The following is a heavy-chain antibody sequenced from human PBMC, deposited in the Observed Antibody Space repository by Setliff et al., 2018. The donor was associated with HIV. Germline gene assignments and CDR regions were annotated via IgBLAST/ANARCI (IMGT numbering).Heavy chain of an antibody. J-gene: IGHJ3*02. CDR1: GGSISSYY. CDR2: IYTSGST. CDR3: SRVLLTGYYKGAFDI. Sequence: SETLSLACTVSGGSISSYYWSWIRQTAGKGLEWIGRIYTSGSTNYNPSLKSRVTMSVDTSKNQFSLKLSSDTAADTAVYYCSRVLLTGYYKGAFDIWGQGTMVTVSS. D-gene: IGHD3-9*01. V-gene: IGHV4-4*07.